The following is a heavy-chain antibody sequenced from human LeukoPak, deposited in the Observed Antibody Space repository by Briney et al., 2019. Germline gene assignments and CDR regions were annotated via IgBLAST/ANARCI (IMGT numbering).Heavy chain of an antibody. V-gene: IGHV1-58*02. D-gene: IGHD6-19*01. CDR1: GFTFTSSA. Sequence: ASVKVSCKASGFTFTSSAMQWVRQARGQRLEWIGWIVVGSGNTNYAQKFQERVTITRDMSTSTAYMELSSLRSEDTAVYYCAADSSGFYGDYYGMDVWGQGTTVTVSS. J-gene: IGHJ6*02. CDR2: IVVGSGNT. CDR3: AADSSGFYGDYYGMDV.